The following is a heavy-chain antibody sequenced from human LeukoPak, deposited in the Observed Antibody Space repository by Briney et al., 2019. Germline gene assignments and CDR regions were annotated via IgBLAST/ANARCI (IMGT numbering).Heavy chain of an antibody. CDR3: ATECRTSRGYYYMDV. CDR2: IKQDGSEK. Sequence: GGSLRLSCAVSGFTFSNYWMSWVRQAPGKGLEWVANIKQDGSEKYYVDSVKGRFTVSRDNAEDSLYLQMNSLRAEDTAVYYCATECRTSRGYYYMDVWGKGTTVTVSS. CDR1: GFTFSNYW. J-gene: IGHJ6*03. V-gene: IGHV3-7*01. D-gene: IGHD2-2*01.